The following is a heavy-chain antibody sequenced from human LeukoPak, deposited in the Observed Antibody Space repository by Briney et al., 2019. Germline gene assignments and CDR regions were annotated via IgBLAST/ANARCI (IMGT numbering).Heavy chain of an antibody. CDR1: GFTVSSRY. D-gene: IGHD2-21*02. V-gene: IGHV3-53*01. J-gene: IGHJ4*02. CDR2: IHGDGST. CDR3: ARGESSDCTCIDY. Sequence: GGSLRLSCAASGFTVSSRYMSWVRQAPGKGLEWVSVIHGDGSTYYADSVKGRFTISRDNSKNTLYLQMNSLRAEDTAVYYYARGESSDCTCIDYWGQGTLVSVSS.